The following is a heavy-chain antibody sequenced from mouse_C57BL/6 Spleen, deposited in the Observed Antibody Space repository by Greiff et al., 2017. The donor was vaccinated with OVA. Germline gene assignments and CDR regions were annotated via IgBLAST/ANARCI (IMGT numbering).Heavy chain of an antibody. J-gene: IGHJ4*01. D-gene: IGHD2-4*01. CDR3: ARLYDYDVRAMDY. CDR2: INYDGSST. Sequence: EVKLVESEGGLVQPGSSMKLSCTASGFTFSDYYMAWVRQVPEKGLEWVANINYDGSSTYYLDSLKSRFIISRDNAKNILYLQMSSLKSEDTATYYCARLYDYDVRAMDYWGQGTSVTVSS. V-gene: IGHV5-16*01. CDR1: GFTFSDYY.